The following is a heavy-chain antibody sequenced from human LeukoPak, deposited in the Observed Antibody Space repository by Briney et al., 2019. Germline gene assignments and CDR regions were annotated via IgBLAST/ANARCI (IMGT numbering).Heavy chain of an antibody. CDR2: ISAYNGNT. Sequence: ASVKVSCKASGYTFTGYYMHWVRQAPGQGLEWMGWISAYNGNTNFAQKLQGRVTMSTDTSTNTAYMELRSLRSDDTAVYYCARETCERGSGSYCPFDYWGQGTLVIVSS. CDR3: ARETCERGSGSYCPFDY. CDR1: GYTFTGYY. D-gene: IGHD3-10*01. V-gene: IGHV1-18*04. J-gene: IGHJ4*02.